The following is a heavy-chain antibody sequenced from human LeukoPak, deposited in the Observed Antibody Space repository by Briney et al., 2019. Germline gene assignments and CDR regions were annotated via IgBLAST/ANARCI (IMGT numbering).Heavy chain of an antibody. D-gene: IGHD3-3*01. CDR1: GGAVNSYY. V-gene: IGHV4-59*02. CDR3: ARGFCSHEICQVFTH. Sequence: SETLSLTCTVSGGAVNSYYWSFIRQTPGKGLEWIGYISHSGNTDYAPSLKSRVTMSLNTSKNQFSLKLTSVTAADTALYYCARGFCSHEICQVFTHWGQGTLVTVSS. J-gene: IGHJ4*02. CDR2: ISHSGNT.